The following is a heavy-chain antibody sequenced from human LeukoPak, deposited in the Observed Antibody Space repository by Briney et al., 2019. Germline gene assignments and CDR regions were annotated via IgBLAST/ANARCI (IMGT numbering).Heavy chain of an antibody. D-gene: IGHD2-2*01. J-gene: IGHJ6*03. CDR1: GGTFSSYA. V-gene: IGHV1-69*01. CDR2: IIPIFGTA. CDR3: ARTVVVVPAAAHHDYYYYYMDV. Sequence: SVKVSCKASGGTFSSYAISWVRQAPGQGLEWMGGIIPIFGTANYAQKFQGRVTITADESTSTAYMELSSLRSEDTAVYYCARTVVVVPAAAHHDYYYYYMDVWGQGTTVTVSS.